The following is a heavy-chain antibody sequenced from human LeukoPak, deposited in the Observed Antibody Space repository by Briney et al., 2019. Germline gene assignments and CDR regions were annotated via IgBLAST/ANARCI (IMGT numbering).Heavy chain of an antibody. J-gene: IGHJ6*04. CDR1: RFTFTSYS. CDR3: AELGITMIGGV. Sequence: LTGGSLRLSCAASRFTFTSYSMNWVRQAPGKGLEWVSYISSSGSTIYYADSVKGRFTISRDNAKNSLYLQMNSLRAEDTAVYYCAELGITMIGGVWGKGTTVTISS. D-gene: IGHD3-10*02. CDR2: ISSSGSTI. V-gene: IGHV3-48*04.